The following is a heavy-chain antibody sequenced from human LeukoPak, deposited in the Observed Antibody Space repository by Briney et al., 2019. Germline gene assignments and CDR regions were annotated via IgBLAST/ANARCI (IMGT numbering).Heavy chain of an antibody. D-gene: IGHD3-22*01. CDR2: ISYDGSNK. V-gene: IGHV3-30-3*01. J-gene: IGHJ4*02. CDR1: GFTFSSYA. Sequence: PGRSLRLSCAASGFTFSSYAMHWVRQAPGKGLEWVAVISYDGSNKYYADSVKGRFTISRDNSKNTLYLQMNSLRAEDTAVYYCATPLDYYDRSGYHQGGDWGRGTLVTVSS. CDR3: ATPLDYYDRSGYHQGGD.